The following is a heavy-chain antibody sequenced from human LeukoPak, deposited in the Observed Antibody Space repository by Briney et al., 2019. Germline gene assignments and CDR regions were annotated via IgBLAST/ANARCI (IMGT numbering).Heavy chain of an antibody. CDR2: INHSGST. D-gene: IGHD3-10*01. J-gene: IGHJ4*02. Sequence: SETLSLTCAVYGGSFSGYYWSWIRQPPGKGLEWIGEINHSGSTNYNPSLESRVTISVATSKNQFSLKLSSVTAADTAVYYCARGGFARSNYYGSGSYYNFLDYWGQGTLVTVSS. CDR1: GGSFSGYY. V-gene: IGHV4-34*01. CDR3: ARGGFARSNYYGSGSYYNFLDY.